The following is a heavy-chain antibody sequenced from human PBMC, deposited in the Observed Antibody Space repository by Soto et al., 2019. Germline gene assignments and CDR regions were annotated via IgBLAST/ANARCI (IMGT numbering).Heavy chain of an antibody. CDR2: ISSNGGNT. V-gene: IGHV3-64D*06. CDR3: VKGRPVVVAANFDY. Sequence: EVQLVESGGGLVQPGGSLRLSCSASGFTFSSSAMHWVRQAPGKGLEYVSAISSNGGNTYYADSVKGRFTISRDNSKNTLYLQMSSLRAEDTAVYYCVKGRPVVVAANFDYWGQGTLVTVSS. CDR1: GFTFSSSA. D-gene: IGHD2-15*01. J-gene: IGHJ4*02.